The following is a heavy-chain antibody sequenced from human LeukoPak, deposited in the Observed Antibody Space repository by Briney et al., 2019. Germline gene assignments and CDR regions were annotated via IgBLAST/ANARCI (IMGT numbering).Heavy chain of an antibody. CDR1: GFRFSDFT. D-gene: IGHD4-17*01. CDR2: IYSGGST. CDR3: ARDIPLGSTVTTPDTPLDV. Sequence: GGSLRLSCAASGFRFSDFTMTWVRQAPGKGLEWVSVIYSGGSTYYADSVKGRFTISRDNSKNTLYLQMNSLRAEDTAVYYCARDIPLGSTVTTPDTPLDVWGQGTTVTVSS. J-gene: IGHJ6*02. V-gene: IGHV3-66*01.